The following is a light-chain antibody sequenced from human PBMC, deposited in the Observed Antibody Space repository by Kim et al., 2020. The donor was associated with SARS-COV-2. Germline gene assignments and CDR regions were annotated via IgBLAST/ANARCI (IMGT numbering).Light chain of an antibody. Sequence: SYELTQPLSVSVALGQTARITCGGNNIGSKNVHWYQQKPGQAPVLVIYRDSSRPSGIPERFSGSNSGNTATLTISRAQAGDEADYYCQVWDSRNWVFGGG. J-gene: IGLJ3*02. CDR3: QVWDSRNWV. CDR1: NIGSKN. CDR2: RDS. V-gene: IGLV3-9*01.